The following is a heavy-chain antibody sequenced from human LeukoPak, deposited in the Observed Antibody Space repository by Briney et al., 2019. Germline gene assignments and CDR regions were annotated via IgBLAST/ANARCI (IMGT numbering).Heavy chain of an antibody. CDR3: AESGSYQLYEYYFDY. CDR2: ISGSGGST. V-gene: IGHV3-23*01. Sequence: PGGSLRLSCAASGFTFSSYAMSWVRQAPGKGLEWVSAISGSGGSTYYADSVKGRFTISRDNSKNTLYLQMNSLRAEDTAVYYCAESGSYQLYEYYFDYWGQGTLVTVSS. D-gene: IGHD1-26*01. J-gene: IGHJ4*02. CDR1: GFTFSSYA.